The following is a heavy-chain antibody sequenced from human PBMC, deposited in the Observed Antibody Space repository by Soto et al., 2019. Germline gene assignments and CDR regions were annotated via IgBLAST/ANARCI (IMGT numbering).Heavy chain of an antibody. CDR2: IWLDGSNK. V-gene: IGHV3-33*01. Sequence: QVQLVESGGGVVQPGRSLRLSCAASGFTFSSYGMHWVRQAPGKGLEWVAVIWLDGSNKYYADSVKGRFTISRDNSKNTLYLQMNSLRAEDTAVYYCARGLWSFDYWGQETWSPSPQ. D-gene: IGHD5-18*01. CDR1: GFTFSSYG. CDR3: ARGLWSFDY. J-gene: IGHJ5*01.